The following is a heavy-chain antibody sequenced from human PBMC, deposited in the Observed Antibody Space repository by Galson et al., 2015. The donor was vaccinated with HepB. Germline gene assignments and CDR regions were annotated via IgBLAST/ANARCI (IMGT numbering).Heavy chain of an antibody. CDR2: TYYRSKWYI. CDR3: AYGSDV. J-gene: IGHJ6*02. CDR1: GDSVSSNHAV. Sequence: CAISGDSVSSNHAVWNWIRQSPSRGLEWLGRTYYRSKWYIDYAISVKSRITINSDTSRNQFSLHLSSVTPEDTAVYYCAYGSDVWGQGTTVTVSS. V-gene: IGHV6-1*01.